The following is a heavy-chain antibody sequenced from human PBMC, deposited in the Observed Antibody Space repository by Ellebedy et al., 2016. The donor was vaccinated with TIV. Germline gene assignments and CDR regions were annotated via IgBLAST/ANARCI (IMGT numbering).Heavy chain of an antibody. Sequence: ASVKVSXXASGYTFTGYYMHWVRQAPGQGLEWMGWINPNSGGTNYAQKFQGRVTMTRDTSISTAYMELSRLRSDDTAVYYCARVGKDIVARVGYFDYWGQGTLVTVSS. CDR1: GYTFTGYY. J-gene: IGHJ4*02. V-gene: IGHV1-2*02. CDR3: ARVGKDIVARVGYFDY. CDR2: INPNSGGT. D-gene: IGHD2-15*01.